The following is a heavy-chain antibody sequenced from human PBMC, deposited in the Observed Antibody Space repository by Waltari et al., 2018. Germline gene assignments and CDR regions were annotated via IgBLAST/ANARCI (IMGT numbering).Heavy chain of an antibody. D-gene: IGHD3-16*01. CDR3: AKILHEKTSNMIFDS. Sequence: EVQLLESGGTLIQPGGSLRLSCAASGFTFSTYTMAWVRQTPGKGLWWVSAILATDGGALYTASVKGRLTSSRDTSKDTLFLEMNGLRAEDTALYFCAKILHEKTSNMIFDSWGQGTLVTVSA. CDR2: ILATDGGA. CDR1: GFTFSTYT. V-gene: IGHV3-23*01. J-gene: IGHJ4*02.